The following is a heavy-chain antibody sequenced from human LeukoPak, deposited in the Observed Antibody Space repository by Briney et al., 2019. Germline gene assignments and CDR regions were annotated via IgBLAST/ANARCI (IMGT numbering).Heavy chain of an antibody. CDR2: IRSKAYGGTT. V-gene: IGHV3-49*04. CDR1: GFTFGDYA. D-gene: IGHD3-3*01. Sequence: GGSLRLSCTASGFTFGDYAMSWVRQAPGKGLEWVGFIRSKAYGGTTEYAASVKGRFTISRDDSKSIAYLQMNSLKTEDTAVYYCTSSGVTIFGVAFDYWGQGTLVTVSS. CDR3: TSSGVTIFGVAFDY. J-gene: IGHJ4*02.